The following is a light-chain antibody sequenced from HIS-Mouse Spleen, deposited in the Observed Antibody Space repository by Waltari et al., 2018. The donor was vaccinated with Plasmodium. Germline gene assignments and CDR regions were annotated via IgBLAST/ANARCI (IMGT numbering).Light chain of an antibody. CDR1: ALPKKY. CDR2: EDS. Sequence: SYELTQPPSVSVSPGQTARITCSGDALPKKYAYWYQQKSGQAPVLVIYEDSKRHSGIPGRFSGSSAGTMATWTISGAQVEDEADYYCYATDSRGNHRVFGGGTKLTVL. CDR3: YATDSRGNHRV. J-gene: IGLJ3*02. V-gene: IGLV3-10*01.